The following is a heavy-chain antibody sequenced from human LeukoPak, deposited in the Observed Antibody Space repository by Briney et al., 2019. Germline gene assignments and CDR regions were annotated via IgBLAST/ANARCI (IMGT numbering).Heavy chain of an antibody. V-gene: IGHV4-39*01. D-gene: IGHD1-26*01. CDR3: ARWEGGSYYDFDY. Sequence: SETLSLTCTVSGGSISSSSYYWGWIRQPPGKGLEWIGSIYYSGSTYYNPSLKSRVTISVDTSKNQFSLKLSSVTAADTAVYYCARWEGGSYYDFDYWGQGTLVTVSS. CDR1: GGSISSSSYY. J-gene: IGHJ4*02. CDR2: IYYSGST.